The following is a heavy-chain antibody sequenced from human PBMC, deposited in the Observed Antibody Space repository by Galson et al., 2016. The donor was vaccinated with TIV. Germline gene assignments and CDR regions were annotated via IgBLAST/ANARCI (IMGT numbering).Heavy chain of an antibody. CDR1: GFNFGYYG. V-gene: IGHV3-20*04. Sequence: SLRLSCAASGFNFGYYGLSWVRQVPGKGLEWVANINGNGVATAYGGSVKGRFTISRDNAKNYLFLQMSSLRVEDAALYYCAREFFCGGTCYYFDQWGQGTLVSVSS. J-gene: IGHJ4*02. CDR3: AREFFCGGTCYYFDQ. D-gene: IGHD2-15*01. CDR2: INGNGVAT.